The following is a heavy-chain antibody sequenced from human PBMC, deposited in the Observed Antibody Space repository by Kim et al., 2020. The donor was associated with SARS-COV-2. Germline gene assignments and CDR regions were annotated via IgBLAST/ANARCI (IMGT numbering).Heavy chain of an antibody. D-gene: IGHD7-27*01. CDR2: ISSGSTII. CDR3: AKAPEAWGSFHS. Sequence: GGSLRLSCAASGLTFSSYSMGWVLQAPGKGLEWVSYISSGSTIIYYADSVQGRFTVSRDNARNSLYLQMNSLRDEDTAIYYCAKAPEAWGSFHSWGRGT. V-gene: IGHV3-48*02. CDR1: GLTFSSYS. J-gene: IGHJ4*02.